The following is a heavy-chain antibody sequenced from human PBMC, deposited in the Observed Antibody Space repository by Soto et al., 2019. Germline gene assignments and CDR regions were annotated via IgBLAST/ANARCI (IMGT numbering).Heavy chain of an antibody. CDR2: IIPIFGTA. D-gene: IGHD1-26*01. Sequence: QLQLVQSGAEVKKPGSSVKVSCKASVCTFSSYSINWVRQAPGQGLEWMGEIIPIFGTANYAQKFDGRVTITADESTSTAYMELSSLRSEDKAVYYCARDGGRHSGGIDYWGQGTLVTVSS. J-gene: IGHJ4*02. CDR1: VCTFSSYS. V-gene: IGHV1-69*01. CDR3: ARDGGRHSGGIDY.